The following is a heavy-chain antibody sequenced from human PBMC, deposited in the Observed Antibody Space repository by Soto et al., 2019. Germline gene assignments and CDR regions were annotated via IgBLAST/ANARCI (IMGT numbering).Heavy chain of an antibody. CDR2: IYYSGST. D-gene: IGHD6-6*01. Sequence: QLQLQESGPGLVKPSETLSLTCTVSGGSISSSSYYWGWIRQPPGKGLEWIGSIYYSGSTYYNPSPKRRVTISVDTSKNQFSLKLSSVTAADTAVYYCARYTPALQLVIGAYYSGMDVWGQGTTVTVSS. J-gene: IGHJ6*02. CDR1: GGSISSSSYY. CDR3: ARYTPALQLVIGAYYSGMDV. V-gene: IGHV4-39*01.